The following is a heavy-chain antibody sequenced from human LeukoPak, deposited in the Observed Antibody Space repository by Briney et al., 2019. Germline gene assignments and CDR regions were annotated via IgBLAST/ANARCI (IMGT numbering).Heavy chain of an antibody. CDR1: GFTFSSYA. CDR2: ISYDGSNK. J-gene: IGHJ3*02. D-gene: IGHD6-13*01. CDR3: ARAGRNHIAAAGTNAFDI. V-gene: IGHV3-30-3*01. Sequence: GGSLRLSCAASGFTFSSYAMHWVRQAPGKGLEWVAVISYDGSNKYYADSVKGRFTISRDNSKNTLYLQMNSLRAEDTAVYYCARAGRNHIAAAGTNAFDIWGQGTMVTVSS.